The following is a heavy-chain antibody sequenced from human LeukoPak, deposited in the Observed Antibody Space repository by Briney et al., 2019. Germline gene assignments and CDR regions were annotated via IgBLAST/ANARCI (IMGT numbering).Heavy chain of an antibody. Sequence: GASVKVSCKASGYTFTSYAISWVRQAPGQGLEWMGGIIPIFGTANYAQKFQGRVTITADESTSTAYMELSSLRSEDTAVYYCARDPGYSGYDGALLLGMDVWGQGTTVTVSS. CDR2: IIPIFGTA. CDR3: ARDPGYSGYDGALLLGMDV. CDR1: GYTFTSYA. D-gene: IGHD5-12*01. J-gene: IGHJ6*02. V-gene: IGHV1-69*13.